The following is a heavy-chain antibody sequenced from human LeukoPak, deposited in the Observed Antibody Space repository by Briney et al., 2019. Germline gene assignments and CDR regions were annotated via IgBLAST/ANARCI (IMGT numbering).Heavy chain of an antibody. CDR2: IWYDGSNK. J-gene: IGHJ6*02. Sequence: GGSLRLSCAASGITFSSYGMHWVRQAPGKGLEWVAVIWYDGSNKYYADSVKGRFTISRDNSKNTLYLQMNSLRAEDTAVYYCARDLITMVRGVIIGDYYYGMDVWGQGTTVTVSS. V-gene: IGHV3-33*01. CDR1: GITFSSYG. CDR3: ARDLITMVRGVIIGDYYYGMDV. D-gene: IGHD3-10*01.